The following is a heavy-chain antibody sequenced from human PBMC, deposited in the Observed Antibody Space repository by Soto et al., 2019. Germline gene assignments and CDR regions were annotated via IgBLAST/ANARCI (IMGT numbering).Heavy chain of an antibody. D-gene: IGHD3-22*01. CDR1: GFTFSSYS. J-gene: IGHJ2*01. Sequence: PGGSLRLSCAASGFTFSSYSMNWVRQAPGKGLEWVSYISSSSTIYYADSVKGRFTISRDNAKNSLYLQMNSLRDEDTAVYYCARDTHIVVVITLYWYFDLWGRGTLVTVSS. CDR3: ARDTHIVVVITLYWYFDL. V-gene: IGHV3-48*02. CDR2: ISSSSTI.